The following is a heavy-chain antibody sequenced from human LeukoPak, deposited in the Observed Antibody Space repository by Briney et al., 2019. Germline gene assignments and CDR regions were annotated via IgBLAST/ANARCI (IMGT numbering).Heavy chain of an antibody. J-gene: IGHJ5*02. CDR1: GFTFPNAW. D-gene: IGHD6-13*01. CDR2: IKSRTDGGTT. CDR3: ATPGRIPEAANWFDP. Sequence: GGSLRLSCAASGFTFPNAWMSWLRQAPGKGLEWVGHIKSRTDGGTTDYAAPVKGRFTISRDDSENTLYLQMNSPKTEDTAVYYCATPGRIPEAANWFDPWGQGTLVTVSS. V-gene: IGHV3-15*01.